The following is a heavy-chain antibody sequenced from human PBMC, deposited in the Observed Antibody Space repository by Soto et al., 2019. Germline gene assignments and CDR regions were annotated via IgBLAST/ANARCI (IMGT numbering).Heavy chain of an antibody. J-gene: IGHJ6*02. CDR3: VRDATRLVRFSVRGMDV. CDR2: ISYDGNVK. CDR1: GFTLSSYG. V-gene: IGHV3-30*03. Sequence: QVQLVESGGGVVQPGSSQRLSCVASGFTLSSYGMHWVRQAPGKGLGWVAVISYDGNVKFYGDSVKGRFTISRDISVNTLNLQMNSLRAEDAAVYYCVRDATRLVRFSVRGMDVWGQGTTVTVSS. D-gene: IGHD3-3*01.